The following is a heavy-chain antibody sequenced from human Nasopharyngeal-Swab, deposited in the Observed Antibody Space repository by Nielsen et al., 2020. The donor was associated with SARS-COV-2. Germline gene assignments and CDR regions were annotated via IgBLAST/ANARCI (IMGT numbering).Heavy chain of an antibody. D-gene: IGHD6-13*01. V-gene: IGHV3-13*01. CDR1: GFTFSSYD. J-gene: IGHJ6*02. Sequence: GESLKISCAASGFTFSSYDMHWVRQATGKGLEWVSAIGTAGDTYYPGSVKGRFTISRENAKNSLYLQMNSLRAGDTAVYYCARGRGSSWAYYYYGMDVWGQGTTVTVSS. CDR2: IGTAGDT. CDR3: ARGRGSSWAYYYYGMDV.